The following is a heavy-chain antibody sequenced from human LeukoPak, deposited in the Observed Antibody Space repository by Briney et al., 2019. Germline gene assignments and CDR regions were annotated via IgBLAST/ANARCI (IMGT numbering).Heavy chain of an antibody. D-gene: IGHD3-16*02. CDR1: NYSISSGYY. V-gene: IGHV4-38-2*01. CDR3: ARIRMITFGGVIVRTYYFDY. CDR2: IYHRGNT. Sequence: SETLSLTCAVSNYSISSGYYWGWIRQPPGKGLEWFGSIYHRGNTYYNPSLKSRVTISVDTSKNQFSLKLSSVTAADTAVYYCARIRMITFGGVIVRTYYFDYWGQGTLVIVSS. J-gene: IGHJ4*02.